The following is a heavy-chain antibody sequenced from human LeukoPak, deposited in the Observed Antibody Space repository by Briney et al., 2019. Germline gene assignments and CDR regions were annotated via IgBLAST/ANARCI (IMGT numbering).Heavy chain of an antibody. CDR1: GFTFSNYE. V-gene: IGHV3-48*03. CDR3: ARDVVGYESGTILPTYLSMDV. Sequence: PGGSLRLSCAASGFTFSNYEMNWVRQAPGKGLEWVSYITSSGSNERYADSVKGRFTISRDHGKNTLDLQMESLRAEDTSVCFGARDVVGYESGTILPTYLSMDVWGKGTTVTVSS. J-gene: IGHJ6*03. D-gene: IGHD1-7*01. CDR2: ITSSGSNE.